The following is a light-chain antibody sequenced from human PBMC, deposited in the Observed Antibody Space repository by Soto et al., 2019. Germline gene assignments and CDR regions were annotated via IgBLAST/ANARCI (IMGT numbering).Light chain of an antibody. Sequence: EIVLTQSPGTLSLSPGERATLSCRASQSINSRYLAWYQQKPGQAPRLLIYGASSRATGIPDRFSGSGSGTDFTLTISSLEPEDFAVYYCQQFGSSPGFTFGPGTKVHIK. CDR2: GAS. CDR3: QQFGSSPGFT. V-gene: IGKV3-20*01. J-gene: IGKJ3*01. CDR1: QSINSRY.